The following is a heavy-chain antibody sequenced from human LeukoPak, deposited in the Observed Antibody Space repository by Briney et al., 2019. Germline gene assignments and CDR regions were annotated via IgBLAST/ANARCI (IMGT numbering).Heavy chain of an antibody. J-gene: IGHJ4*02. D-gene: IGHD6-13*01. CDR2: IKQDGSEE. Sequence: PGGSLRLSCAASGFTFSTFWMSWVRQAPGKGLEWVANIKQDGSEEYYVDSAKGRFTISRDNAKNSLYLLMNSLRAEDTAVYYCARSSYSSSFLNYWGQGTLVTVSS. V-gene: IGHV3-7*01. CDR3: ARSSYSSSFLNY. CDR1: GFTFSTFW.